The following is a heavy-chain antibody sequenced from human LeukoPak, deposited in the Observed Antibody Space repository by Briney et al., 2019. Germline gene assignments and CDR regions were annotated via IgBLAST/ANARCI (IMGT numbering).Heavy chain of an antibody. CDR3: ARRPTVWFGNKAGFDYYYYYYMDV. D-gene: IGHD3-10*01. CDR1: GNSISSGDNY. J-gene: IGHJ6*03. V-gene: IGHV4-61*02. CDR2: IYTSGST. Sequence: PSQTLSLTCTVSGNSISSGDNYWSWIRQPAGKGLEWIGRIYTSGSTNYNPSLKSRVTISGDTSKNQFSLKLSSVTAADTAVYYCARRPTVWFGNKAGFDYYYYYYMDVWGKGTTVTISS.